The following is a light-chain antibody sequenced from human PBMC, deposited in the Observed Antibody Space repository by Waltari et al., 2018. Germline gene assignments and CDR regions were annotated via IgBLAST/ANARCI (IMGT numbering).Light chain of an antibody. J-gene: IGLJ2*01. V-gene: IGLV3-27*01. CDR1: VLGKKF. Sequence: SYELTQPSSVSVSPGQTARITCSGDVLGKKFIRWFQQQPGQAPVLLIFRDSERPSGIPERFSGSSSGTTVTLTISGAQVEEEADYYCFTVDDNSLRLFGGGTKLTVL. CDR3: FTVDDNSLRL. CDR2: RDS.